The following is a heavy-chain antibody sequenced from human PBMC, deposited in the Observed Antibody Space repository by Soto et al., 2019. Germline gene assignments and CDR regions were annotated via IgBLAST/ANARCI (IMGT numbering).Heavy chain of an antibody. D-gene: IGHD6-19*01. CDR1: GGSIRTNC. Sequence: QVQLQESGPGLMKPSGTLSLTCAVSGGSIRTNCWSWVRQPPGKGMEWIGEIYHSGDTNYNPSIINRVTMSVDKSPNHLSLNMNSVTAADTAMYYCARHIAVSGTRGFDFWGHGTLVTGSS. CDR2: IYHSGDT. J-gene: IGHJ4*01. V-gene: IGHV4-4*02. CDR3: ARHIAVSGTRGFDF.